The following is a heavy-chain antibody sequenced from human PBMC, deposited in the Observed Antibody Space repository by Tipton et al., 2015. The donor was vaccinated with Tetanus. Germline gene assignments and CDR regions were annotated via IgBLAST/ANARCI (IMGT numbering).Heavy chain of an antibody. V-gene: IGHV4-31*03. CDR2: IYYTGNT. Sequence: TLSLTCTVSGGYLRSGGYYWSWIRQHPGQGLEWIGYIYYTGNTYYNPSLKSRVTLSIDMSKNQFSLRLSSVTAADSAVYFCARRVVGATLDYWGQGSLVTVSS. CDR3: ARRVVGATLDY. J-gene: IGHJ4*02. CDR1: GGYLRSGGYY. D-gene: IGHD1-26*01.